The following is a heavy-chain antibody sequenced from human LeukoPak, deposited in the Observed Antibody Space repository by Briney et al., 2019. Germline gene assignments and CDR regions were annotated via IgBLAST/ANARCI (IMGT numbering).Heavy chain of an antibody. D-gene: IGHD3-16*01. CDR2: TYSTPKSKWYT. J-gene: IGHJ6*02. CDR1: GDSLSSTTAA. CDR3: TRGRRFNYGMDV. V-gene: IGHV6-1*01. Sequence: SQSLSLTRAISGDSLSSTTAACNWVRQSPSRGLEWLGWTYSTPKSKWYTDYAVSLKGRISVSPDISKNQFCLQLKSVTPEDTAVYYCTRGRRFNYGMDVGGQGTTVTVSS.